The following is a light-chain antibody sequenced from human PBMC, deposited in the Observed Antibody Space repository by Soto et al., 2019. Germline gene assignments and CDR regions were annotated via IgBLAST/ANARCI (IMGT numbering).Light chain of an antibody. CDR3: QQYDRSPYT. V-gene: IGKV3-20*01. CDR1: QIVNSND. CDR2: GAS. Sequence: EIVLTQSPDTLSLSPGERATLSCRASQIVNSNDLAWYQHKPGQAPRLLIHGASSRPGGIPDKFSGSGSGTDFTFTINRLEPEDFAVDYCQQYDRSPYTFGQGTKLEI. J-gene: IGKJ2*01.